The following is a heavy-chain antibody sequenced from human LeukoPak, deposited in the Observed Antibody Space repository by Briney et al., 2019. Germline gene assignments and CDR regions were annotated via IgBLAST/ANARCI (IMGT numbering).Heavy chain of an antibody. CDR1: GGSISNNNYH. Sequence: SETLSLTCTVSGGSISNNNYHWGWVRQPPGKGLEWIGSIYYSGTTYYNLSLRSRVTVSVDTSMNQFSLKLSSVTAADTAVYYCTREYSSSPDYWGQGTLVTVSS. D-gene: IGHD6-13*01. CDR3: TREYSSSPDY. CDR2: IYYSGTT. V-gene: IGHV4-39*07. J-gene: IGHJ4*02.